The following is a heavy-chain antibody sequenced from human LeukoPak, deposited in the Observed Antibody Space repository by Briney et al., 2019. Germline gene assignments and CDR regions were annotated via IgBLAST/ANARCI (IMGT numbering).Heavy chain of an antibody. CDR2: IKQDGSEK. Sequence: GGSLRLSRAASGFTFSSFWMSWVRQAPGKGLQWVGSIKQDGSEKNYVDSVKGRLTISRDNAKNSLFLQMNSLRVEDTAVYYCARARVGYFYYYMDVWGKGTTVTVSS. CDR1: GFTFSSFW. J-gene: IGHJ6*03. CDR3: ARARVGYFYYYMDV. D-gene: IGHD3-3*01. V-gene: IGHV3-7*01.